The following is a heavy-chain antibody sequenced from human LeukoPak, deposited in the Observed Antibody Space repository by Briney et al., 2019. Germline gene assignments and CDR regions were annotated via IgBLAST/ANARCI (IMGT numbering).Heavy chain of an antibody. J-gene: IGHJ5*01. CDR3: ARDLGYSQFDS. D-gene: IGHD5-18*01. Sequence: GGSLRLSCAASGFTFSSYSMNWVRQAPGKGLEWVSYISSSSSTIYHADSVKGRFTISRDNAKNSLYLQMNSLRADDTAVYYCARDLGYSQFDSWGQGTLVTVSS. V-gene: IGHV3-48*04. CDR2: ISSSSSTI. CDR1: GFTFSSYS.